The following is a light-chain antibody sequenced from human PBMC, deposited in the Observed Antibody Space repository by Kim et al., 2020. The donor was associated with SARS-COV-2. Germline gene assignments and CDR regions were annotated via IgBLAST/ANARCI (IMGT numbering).Light chain of an antibody. CDR3: QSYDSSLSGSV. J-gene: IGLJ2*01. V-gene: IGLV1-40*01. CDR1: SSNIAAGYD. Sequence: QRVTILCTGSSSNIAAGYDVHWYQQLPGTAPNLLIYGNSNRPSGVPDRVSGSKSGTSASLAITGFQAEDEADYYCQSYDSSLSGSVFGGGTQLTVL. CDR2: GNS.